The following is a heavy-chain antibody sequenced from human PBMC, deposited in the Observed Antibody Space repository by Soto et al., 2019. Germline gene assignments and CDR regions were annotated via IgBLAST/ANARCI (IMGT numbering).Heavy chain of an antibody. CDR1: GFTLRNSR. Sequence: PGGSLRLSCAASGFTLRNSRMSWVRQAPGKGLEWVANIKQDGSDTYYVDSVKGRFTISRDNAKNSLYLQMNSLRAEDTAVYYCATDLGTTMARHSGQGTLVTVAS. D-gene: IGHD1-1*01. J-gene: IGHJ4*02. V-gene: IGHV3-7*04. CDR2: IKQDGSDT. CDR3: ATDLGTTMARH.